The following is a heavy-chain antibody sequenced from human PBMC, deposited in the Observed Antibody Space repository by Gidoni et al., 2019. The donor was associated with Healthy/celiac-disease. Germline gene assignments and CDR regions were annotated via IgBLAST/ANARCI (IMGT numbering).Heavy chain of an antibody. CDR2: IYYSGST. V-gene: IGHV4-39*01. CDR3: ARSLPRHYWYFDL. CDR1: GDSISSSSYY. Sequence: GDSISSSSYYWGWIRQPPGKGLEWIGSIYYSGSTYYNPSLKSRVTISVDTSKNQFSLKLSSVTAADTAVYYCARSLPRHYWYFDLWGRGTLVTVSS. J-gene: IGHJ2*01.